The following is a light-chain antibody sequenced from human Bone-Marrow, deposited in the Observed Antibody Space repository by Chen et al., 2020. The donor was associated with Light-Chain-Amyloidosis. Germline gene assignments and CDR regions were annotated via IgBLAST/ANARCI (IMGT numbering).Light chain of an antibody. CDR1: RRDVGGDNH. V-gene: IGLV2-14*01. J-gene: IGLJ1*01. CDR3: SSYTITNTLV. Sequence: HSPPTQPASGSGSPGQAITTSLPGTRRDVGGDNHVSWYQHHPDKAPKLMIYEVTNRPSWVPDRFSGSKSDNTASLTISGLQTEDEADYFCSSYTITNTLVFGSGTRVTVL. CDR2: EVT.